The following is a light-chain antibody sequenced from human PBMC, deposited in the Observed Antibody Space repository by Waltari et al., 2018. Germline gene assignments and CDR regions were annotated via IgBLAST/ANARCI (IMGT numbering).Light chain of an antibody. V-gene: IGLV2-23*01. CDR3: SSYAGSRTWV. Sequence: QPALTQPASVPGSPGQYIPISSTGTSSAFARYVLVSWYQQPPGKAPHLIIYEGSKRPSGVSNRFSGSNSGNTAYLRISGLQAEDEADYYCSSYAGSRTWVFGGGTTLTVL. J-gene: IGLJ3*02. CDR1: SSAFARYVL. CDR2: EGS.